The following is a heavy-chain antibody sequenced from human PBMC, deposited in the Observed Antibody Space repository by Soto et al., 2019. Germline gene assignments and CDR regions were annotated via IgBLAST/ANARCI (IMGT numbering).Heavy chain of an antibody. CDR2: IYYSGST. Sequence: SETLSLTCTVSGGSISSGGYYWSWIRQHPGKGLEWIGYIYYSGSTYYNPSLKSRVTISVDTSKNQFSLKLSSVAAADTAVYYCARGNMVRGSNYYYYYMDVWGKGTTVTVSS. CDR1: GGSISSGGYY. V-gene: IGHV4-31*03. J-gene: IGHJ6*03. D-gene: IGHD3-10*01. CDR3: ARGNMVRGSNYYYYYMDV.